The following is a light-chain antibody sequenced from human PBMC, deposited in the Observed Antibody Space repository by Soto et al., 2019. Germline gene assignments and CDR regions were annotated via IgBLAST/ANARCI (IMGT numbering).Light chain of an antibody. Sequence: EIVMTQSPATLSVSPGERATLSCRASQSINNNLAWYQQKRGQGPRLLIYGASSRATGTPARFSGSGSGTGFPLTISSLQSEDFAIYDCQQYNHWPLTFGGGTKVEIK. CDR1: QSINNN. CDR3: QQYNHWPLT. CDR2: GAS. J-gene: IGKJ4*01. V-gene: IGKV3-15*01.